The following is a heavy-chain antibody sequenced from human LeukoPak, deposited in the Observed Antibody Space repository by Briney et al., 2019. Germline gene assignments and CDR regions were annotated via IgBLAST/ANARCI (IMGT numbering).Heavy chain of an antibody. CDR3: ARGLVVRVNGVWAFDI. Sequence: GGSLRLSCAASGFTVTNNYMSWVRQAPGKGLEWVSLIYKVGNTFYADFVKGRFTISRDNSKNTLYLQMNSLRADDTTLYSIARGLVVRVNGVWAFDIWGQGTMVTVSS. J-gene: IGHJ3*02. CDR1: GFTVTNNY. V-gene: IGHV3-66*01. D-gene: IGHD2-15*01. CDR2: IYKVGNT.